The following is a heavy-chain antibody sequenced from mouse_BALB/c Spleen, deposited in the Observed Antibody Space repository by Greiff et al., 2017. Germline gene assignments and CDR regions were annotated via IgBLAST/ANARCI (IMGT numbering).Heavy chain of an antibody. D-gene: IGHD2-4*01. CDR2: IWSGGST. CDR1: GFSLTSYG. CDR3: ARLSTMSTTCYAMDY. V-gene: IGHV2-2*02. J-gene: IGHJ4*01. Sequence: QVQLQQSGPGLVQPSQSLSITCTVSGFSLTSYGVHWVRQSPGKGLEWLGVIWSGGSTDYNAAFISRLSISKDNSKSQVFFKMNSLQANDTAIYYCARLSTMSTTCYAMDYWGQGTSVTVSS.